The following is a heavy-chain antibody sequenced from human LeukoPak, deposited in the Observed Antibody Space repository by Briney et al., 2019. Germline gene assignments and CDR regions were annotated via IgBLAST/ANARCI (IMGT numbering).Heavy chain of an antibody. CDR1: GGSISSYY. Sequence: PWETLSLTCTVSGGSISSYYWSWIRQPPGKGLEWIGYIYYSGSTNYNPSLKSRVTISVDTSKNQFSLKLSSVTAADTAVYYCASFPEYSSGVPWGQGTLVTVSS. CDR2: IYYSGST. V-gene: IGHV4-59*01. CDR3: ASFPEYSSGVP. D-gene: IGHD6-19*01. J-gene: IGHJ5*02.